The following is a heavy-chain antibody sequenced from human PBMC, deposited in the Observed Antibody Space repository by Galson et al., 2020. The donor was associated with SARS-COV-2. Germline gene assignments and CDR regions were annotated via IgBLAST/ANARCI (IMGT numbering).Heavy chain of an antibody. D-gene: IGHD4-4*01. V-gene: IGHV3-23*01. Sequence: GGSLRLSCAASGFTFSSYAMSWVRQAPGKGLEWVSAISGSGGSTYYADSVKGRFTISRDNSKNTLYLQMNSLRAEDTAVYYCAKDATYSNLWIVLWDYFDYWGQGTLVTVSS. CDR3: AKDATYSNLWIVLWDYFDY. CDR1: GFTFSSYA. J-gene: IGHJ4*02. CDR2: ISGSGGST.